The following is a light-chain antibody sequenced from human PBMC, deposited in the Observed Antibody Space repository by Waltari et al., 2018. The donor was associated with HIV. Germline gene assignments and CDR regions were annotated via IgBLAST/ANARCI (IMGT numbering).Light chain of an antibody. CDR3: HHYNNWRET. V-gene: IGKV3-15*01. Sequence: EILMTHSPATLSVSPGQRATLPFRASQSVNSNLAWYQQKPGQTPRLLIYGTSTRATDIPARFSGSGSGTEFTLTISSLQSEDFAVYYCHHYNNWRETFGQGTKVEIK. J-gene: IGKJ1*01. CDR2: GTS. CDR1: QSVNSN.